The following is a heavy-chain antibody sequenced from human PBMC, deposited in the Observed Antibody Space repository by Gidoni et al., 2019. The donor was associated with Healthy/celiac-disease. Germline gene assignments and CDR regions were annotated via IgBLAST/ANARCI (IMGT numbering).Heavy chain of an antibody. CDR1: GFTFSSYG. CDR3: AREMTGDYYYYMDV. D-gene: IGHD3-10*01. J-gene: IGHJ6*03. CDR2: IWYDGSNK. Sequence: QVQLVESGGGVVQPGRSLRLSCAASGFTFSSYGMHWVRQAPGKGLEWVAVIWYDGSNKYYADSVKGRFTISRDNSKNTLYLQMNSLRAEDTAVYYCAREMTGDYYYYMDVWGKGTTVTVSS. V-gene: IGHV3-33*01.